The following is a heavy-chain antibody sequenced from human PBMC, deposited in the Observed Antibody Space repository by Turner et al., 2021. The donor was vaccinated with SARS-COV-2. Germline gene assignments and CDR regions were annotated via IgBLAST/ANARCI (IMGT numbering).Heavy chain of an antibody. D-gene: IGHD4-17*01. V-gene: IGHV3-30*04. J-gene: IGHJ5*02. CDR3: ARNGDTNWIDP. Sequence: QVQLVASGGGVVQPCRSLSLSCAASGFTFCHYALHWVLQAPGKGLGWVAGISYERSNKCYADAVKGRFTITRDNAKNTLNLQMNSRRAEDTAVYYCARNGDTNWIDPWGQGTLVTVSS. CDR2: ISYERSNK. CDR1: GFTFCHYA.